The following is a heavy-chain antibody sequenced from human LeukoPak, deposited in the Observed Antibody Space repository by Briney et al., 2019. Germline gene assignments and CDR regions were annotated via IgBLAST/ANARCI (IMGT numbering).Heavy chain of an antibody. V-gene: IGHV3-7*01. CDR1: GFRFSNYW. D-gene: IGHD3-16*01. CDR3: VRFGPDHDMGL. J-gene: IGHJ6*02. CDR2: IKTDGSET. Sequence: GGSLRLSCAAAGFRFSNYWMTWVCQAPEKGLEWLARIKTDGSETYYVDSVKGRFTISRDNAKSSLYLQMNSLRVEDTAVYHCVRFGPDHDMGLWGQGTTVTVS.